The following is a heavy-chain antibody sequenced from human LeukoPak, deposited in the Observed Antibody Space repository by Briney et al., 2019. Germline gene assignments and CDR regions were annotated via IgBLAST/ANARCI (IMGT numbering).Heavy chain of an antibody. CDR2: MNPNSGNT. J-gene: IGHJ4*02. Sequence: GASVKASCKASGYTFTSYDINWVRQATGQGLEWMGWMNPNSGNTGYAQKFQGRVTMTRNTSISTAYMELSSLRSEDTAVYYCARGDFWSGYTDYWGQGTLVTVSS. CDR1: GYTFTSYD. CDR3: ARGDFWSGYTDY. D-gene: IGHD3-3*01. V-gene: IGHV1-8*01.